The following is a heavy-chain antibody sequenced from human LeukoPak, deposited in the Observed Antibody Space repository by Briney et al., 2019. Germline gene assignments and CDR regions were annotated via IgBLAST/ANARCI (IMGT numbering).Heavy chain of an antibody. D-gene: IGHD4/OR15-4a*01. CDR3: SSSDYVYYFDY. CDR2: IYYSGST. Sequence: SETLSLTCTVSGGSIDSSSYYWGWIRQPPGEGLEWIGSIYYSGSTYYNPSLKSRVTISVDTSKNQFSLKLSSVTAADTAVYYCSSSDYVYYFDYWGQGTLVTVSS. CDR1: GGSIDSSSYY. J-gene: IGHJ4*02. V-gene: IGHV4-39*01.